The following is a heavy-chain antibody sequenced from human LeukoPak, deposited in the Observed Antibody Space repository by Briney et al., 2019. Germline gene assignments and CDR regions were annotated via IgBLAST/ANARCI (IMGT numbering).Heavy chain of an antibody. CDR3: ARATGAARGAFDI. CDR1: GFTFSSYS. CDR2: ISSSSSYI. J-gene: IGHJ3*02. V-gene: IGHV3-21*01. D-gene: IGHD1-14*01. Sequence: GGSLRLSCAASGFTFSSYSMNWVRQAPGKGLEWVSSISSSSSYIYYADSVKGRFTISRDNAKNSLYLQMNSLRAEDTAVYYCARATGAARGAFDIWGQGTMVTVSS.